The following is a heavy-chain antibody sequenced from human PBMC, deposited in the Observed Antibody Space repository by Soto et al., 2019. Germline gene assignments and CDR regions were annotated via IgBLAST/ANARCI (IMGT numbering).Heavy chain of an antibody. V-gene: IGHV4-59*01. J-gene: IGHJ6*02. CDR2: IYYSGST. CDR1: GGSISSYY. CDR3: ARERASYYYDSSGYWRGIYGMDV. Sequence: SETLSLTCTVSGGSISSYYWSWIRQPPGKGLEWIGYIYYSGSTNYNPSLKSRVTISVDTSKNQFSLKLGSVTAADTAVYYCARERASYYYDSSGYWRGIYGMDVWGQGTTVTVSS. D-gene: IGHD3-22*01.